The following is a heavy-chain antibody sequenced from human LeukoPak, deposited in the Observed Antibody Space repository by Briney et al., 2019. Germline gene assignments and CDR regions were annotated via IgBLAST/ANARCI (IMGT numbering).Heavy chain of an antibody. V-gene: IGHV1-69*05. Sequence: GASVKVSCKASGGTFSSYAISWVRQAPGQGLEWMGGIIPIFGTANYAQKFQGRVTITTDESTSTAYMELSSLRSEDTAVYYCAIPGYSSSWYRFDPWGQGTLATVSS. CDR1: GGTFSSYA. D-gene: IGHD6-13*01. CDR3: AIPGYSSSWYRFDP. CDR2: IIPIFGTA. J-gene: IGHJ5*02.